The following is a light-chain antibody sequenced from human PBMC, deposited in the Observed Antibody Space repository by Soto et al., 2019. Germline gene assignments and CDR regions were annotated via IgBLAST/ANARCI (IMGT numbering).Light chain of an antibody. V-gene: IGKV1-27*01. CDR2: GAS. CDR3: QKYNSASLLT. J-gene: IGKJ4*01. Sequence: DIQMTQSPSSLSASVGDRVTITCRASQGISNYLAWYQQKPGKVPKLLIYGASTLQSGVPSRFSGSGSATDFPLTISSLQPEDVATYYCQKYNSASLLTFGGGTKVEIK. CDR1: QGISNY.